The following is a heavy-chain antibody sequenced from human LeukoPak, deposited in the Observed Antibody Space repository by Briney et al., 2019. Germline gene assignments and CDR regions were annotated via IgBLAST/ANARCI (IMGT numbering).Heavy chain of an antibody. CDR1: GYTSTDYY. CDR2: VNPISGRT. D-gene: IGHD3-22*01. J-gene: IGHJ5*02. V-gene: IGHV1-2*02. Sequence: ASVRVSCKASGYTSTDYYIHWVRQAPGQGLEWMGWVNPISGRTQYAQRFQGRVTMTRDTSISTAYMELSRLRSDDTAVYYCARVPIRRHYESTGYYYEDPWGQGTLVTVSS. CDR3: ARVPIRRHYESTGYYYEDP.